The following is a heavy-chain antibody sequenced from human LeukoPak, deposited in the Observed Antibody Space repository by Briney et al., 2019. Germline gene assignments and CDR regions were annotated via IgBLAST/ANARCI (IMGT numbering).Heavy chain of an antibody. J-gene: IGHJ6*03. D-gene: IGHD7-27*01. CDR2: MNPNSGNT. Sequence: ASVKVSCKASGYTFTSYDINWVRQATGQGLEWMGWMNPNSGNTGYAQKFQGRVTMTRNTSISTAYMELSSLRSEDTAVYYCAREAGDDYYYYMDVWGKGTTVTVSS. CDR1: GYTFTSYD. CDR3: AREAGDDYYYYMDV. V-gene: IGHV1-8*01.